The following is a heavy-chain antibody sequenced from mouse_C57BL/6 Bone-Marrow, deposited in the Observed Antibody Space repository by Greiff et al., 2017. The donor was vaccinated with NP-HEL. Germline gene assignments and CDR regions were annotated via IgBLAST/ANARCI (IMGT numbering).Heavy chain of an antibody. CDR1: GYTFISYW. CDR2: IYPGSGST. V-gene: IGHV1-55*01. CDR3: ARIDYDDYYAMDY. J-gene: IGHJ4*01. D-gene: IGHD2-4*01. Sequence: QVQLQQPGAELVKPGASVKMSCKASGYTFISYWITWVKQRPGQGLEWIGDIYPGSGSTNYNEKFKSKATLTVDTTSSTAYMQLRSLTSENSAVYYCARIDYDDYYAMDYWGQGTSVTVSS.